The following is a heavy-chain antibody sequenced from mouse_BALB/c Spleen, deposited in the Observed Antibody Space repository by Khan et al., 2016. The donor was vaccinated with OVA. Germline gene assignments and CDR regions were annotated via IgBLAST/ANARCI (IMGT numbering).Heavy chain of an antibody. Sequence: QVQLQQSGTELARPGTSVKLSCKASGYIFSDYYISWVKQRTGQGLEWMGEIYPGSGNTYYNENFKDKASLTADKSSNTVYIQLSSLSSEDSAVYFCARMDTTSRDYWGQGSSLTVSS. CDR1: GYIFSDYY. J-gene: IGHJ2*02. CDR3: ARMDTTSRDY. CDR2: IYPGSGNT. V-gene: IGHV1-77*01.